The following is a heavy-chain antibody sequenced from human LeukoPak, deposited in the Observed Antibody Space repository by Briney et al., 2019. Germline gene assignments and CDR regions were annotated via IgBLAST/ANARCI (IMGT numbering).Heavy chain of an antibody. J-gene: IGHJ4*02. V-gene: IGHV4-59*01. CDR1: GGSISFNY. CDR2: IYDSGTT. D-gene: IGHD6-19*01. CDR3: ARSTGGWSYFDH. Sequence: PSETLSLTCTVSGGSISFNYWSWIRQPPGKGLEWIGYIYDSGTTNYNPSLKSRATISEDMSKNQFSLKVRSVTAADTAVYYCARSTGGWSYFDHWGQGILVTVSS.